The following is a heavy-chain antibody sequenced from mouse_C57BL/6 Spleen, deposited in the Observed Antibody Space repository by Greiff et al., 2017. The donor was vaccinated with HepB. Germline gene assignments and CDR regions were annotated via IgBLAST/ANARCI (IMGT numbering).Heavy chain of an antibody. V-gene: IGHV1-50*01. CDR2: IDPSDSYT. CDR1: GYTFTSYW. Sequence: VQLQQPGAELVKPGASVKLSCKASGYTFTSYWMQWVKQRPGQGLEWIGEIDPSDSYTNYNQKFKGKATLTVDTSSSTAYMQLSSLTSEDSAVYYCARTTVYYDYDGAYWGQGTLVTVSA. D-gene: IGHD2-4*01. J-gene: IGHJ3*01. CDR3: ARTTVYYDYDGAY.